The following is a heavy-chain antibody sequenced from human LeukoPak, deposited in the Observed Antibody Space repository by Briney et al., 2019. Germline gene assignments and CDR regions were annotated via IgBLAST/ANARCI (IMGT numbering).Heavy chain of an antibody. CDR2: INPNSGGT. Sequence: GASVKVSCKASGYTFTGYYMHWVRQAPGQGLEWMGWINPNSGGTNYAQKFQGRVTMTRDTSISTAYMELSRLRSDDTAVYYCARVPYGSGSYYNPAFDYWGQGNLVTVSS. CDR1: GYTFTGYY. V-gene: IGHV1-2*02. D-gene: IGHD3-10*01. CDR3: ARVPYGSGSYYNPAFDY. J-gene: IGHJ4*02.